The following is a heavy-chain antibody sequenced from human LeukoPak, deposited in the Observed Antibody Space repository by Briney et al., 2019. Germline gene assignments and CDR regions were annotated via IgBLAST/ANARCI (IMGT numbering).Heavy chain of an antibody. V-gene: IGHV1-69*13. CDR2: IIPIFGTA. D-gene: IGHD1-26*01. CDR3: ARDRGGSYYSLSGYFDY. J-gene: IGHJ4*02. Sequence: SVKVSCKASGGTFSSYAISWVRQAPGQGLEWMGGIIPIFGTANYAQKFQGRVTITADESTSTAYMELSSLRSEDTAVYYCARDRGGSYYSLSGYFDYWGQGTLVTVSS. CDR1: GGTFSSYA.